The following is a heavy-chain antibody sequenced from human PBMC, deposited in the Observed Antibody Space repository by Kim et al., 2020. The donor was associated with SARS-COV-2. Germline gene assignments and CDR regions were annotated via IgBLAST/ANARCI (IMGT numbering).Heavy chain of an antibody. CDR3: AKRGQYHLHSDY. CDR1: GFTFSSYA. J-gene: IGHJ4*02. D-gene: IGHD2-2*01. V-gene: IGHV3-23*01. CDR2: ISDNGGRT. Sequence: GGSLRLSCAASGFTFSSYAMNWVRQAPGKGLEWVSTISDNGGRTYHADSVKGRFTISRDNSKNTLYLQMNSLRAEDTAIYYCAKRGQYHLHSDYWGQGTLVTVSS.